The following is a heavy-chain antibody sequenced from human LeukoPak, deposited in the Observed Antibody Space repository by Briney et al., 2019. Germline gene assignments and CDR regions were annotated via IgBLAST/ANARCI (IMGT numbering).Heavy chain of an antibody. D-gene: IGHD1-26*01. CDR1: GYTFTSYY. CDR2: INPSGGST. V-gene: IGHV1-46*01. CDR3: ARGEYSGSYYYFAY. Sequence: ASVKVSCKASGYTFTSYYMHWVRQAPGHGLEWMGIINPSGGSTSYAQKFQGRVTITRNTSISTSYMELNSLRSEDTAVYYCARGEYSGSYYYFAYWGQGTLVTVSS. J-gene: IGHJ4*02.